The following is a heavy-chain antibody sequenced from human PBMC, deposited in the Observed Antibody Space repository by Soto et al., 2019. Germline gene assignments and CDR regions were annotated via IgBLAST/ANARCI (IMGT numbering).Heavy chain of an antibody. J-gene: IGHJ4*02. CDR2: ISGSGDNT. V-gene: IGHV3-23*01. CDR3: AKDRFGIVGPVDY. CDR1: GLIFSDYA. D-gene: IGHD1-26*01. Sequence: EVQLLESGGDLVQPGGSLRLSCAASGLIFSDYAMSWVRQAPGEGLECVACISGSGDNTFYADSVKGRFTISRDNSKNALSLHMNSLRVDDTALYFCAKDRFGIVGPVDYWGQGTLVTVSS.